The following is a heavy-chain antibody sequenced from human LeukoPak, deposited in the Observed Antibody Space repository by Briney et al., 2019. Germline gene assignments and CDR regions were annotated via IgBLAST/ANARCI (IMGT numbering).Heavy chain of an antibody. CDR2: IKQDGTEK. J-gene: IGHJ4*02. CDR1: GFTFSSYW. D-gene: IGHD1-26*01. Sequence: GGSLRLSCAASGFTFSSYWMSWVRQAPGKGLEWLANIKQDGTEKNYLNSVKGRFTISRDNAKNSLYLQMNSLRAEDTAVYYCARDYSGWGQGTLVTVSS. CDR3: ARDYSG. V-gene: IGHV3-7*01.